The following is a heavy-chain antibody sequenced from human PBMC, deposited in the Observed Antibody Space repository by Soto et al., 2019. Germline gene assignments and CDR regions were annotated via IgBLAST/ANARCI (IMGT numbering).Heavy chain of an antibody. V-gene: IGHV3-9*01. D-gene: IGHD3-22*01. CDR1: GFTFDDYA. Sequence: PGGSLRLSCAASGFTFDDYAMHWVRQAPGKGLEWVSGISWNSGSIGYADSVKGRFTISRDNARNCLYLQMNSLRAEDTALYYCAKDNYYDSSGYRDDAFDIWGQGTMVTVSS. CDR2: ISWNSGSI. CDR3: AKDNYYDSSGYRDDAFDI. J-gene: IGHJ3*02.